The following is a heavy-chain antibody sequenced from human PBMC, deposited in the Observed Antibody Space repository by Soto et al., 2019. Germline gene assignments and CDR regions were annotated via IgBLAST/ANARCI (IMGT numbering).Heavy chain of an antibody. CDR1: GFTFSSYS. V-gene: IGHV3-21*01. D-gene: IGHD3-3*01. CDR3: ARAGGDYDFWSGSKDFDY. Sequence: GGSLRLSCAASGFTFSSYSMNWVRQAPGKGLEWVSSISSSSSYIYYADSVKGRFTISRDNAKNSLYLQMNSLRAEDTAVYYCARAGGDYDFWSGSKDFDYWGQGTLVTVSS. J-gene: IGHJ4*02. CDR2: ISSSSSYI.